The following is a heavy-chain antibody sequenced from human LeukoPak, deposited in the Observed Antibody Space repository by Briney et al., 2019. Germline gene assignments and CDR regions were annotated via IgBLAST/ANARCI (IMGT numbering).Heavy chain of an antibody. D-gene: IGHD3-10*01. J-gene: IGHJ4*02. CDR3: AKVQVYYYGSGSPFDY. V-gene: IGHV3-9*01. Sequence: GGSLRLSCAASGFTFDDYAMHWVRQAPGKGLEWVSGISWNSGSIGYADSVKGRFTISRDNAKNSLYLQMNSLRAEDTALYYCAKVQVYYYGSGSPFDYWGQGTLVTVSS. CDR2: ISWNSGSI. CDR1: GFTFDDYA.